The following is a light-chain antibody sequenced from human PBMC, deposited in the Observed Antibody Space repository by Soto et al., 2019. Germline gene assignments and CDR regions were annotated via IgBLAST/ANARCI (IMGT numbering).Light chain of an antibody. CDR3: SSYTGSSTYV. V-gene: IGLV2-14*03. Sequence: QSVLTQPASVSGSPGQSITISCTGTRNYVGDYNFVSWYQQHPGKAPKVMIYDVIKRPSGVSNRFSGSKSGNTASLTISGLQAEDEADYYCSSYTGSSTYVFGTGTKVTVL. CDR1: RNYVGDYNF. CDR2: DVI. J-gene: IGLJ1*01.